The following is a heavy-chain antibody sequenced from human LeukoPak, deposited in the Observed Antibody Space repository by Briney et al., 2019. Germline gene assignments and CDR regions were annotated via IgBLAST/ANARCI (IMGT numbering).Heavy chain of an antibody. CDR3: ARGAAGRPYYFDY. J-gene: IGHJ4*02. Sequence: ASVKVSCKTSGYTFTGYYLHWVRQAPGQWLEWMGWSNPNSGGTNYAQKFQGRVTMTRDTSITTAYMELTRLRSDDTAVYYCARGAAGRPYYFDYWGQGTLVTVSS. CDR1: GYTFTGYY. D-gene: IGHD1-26*01. CDR2: SNPNSGGT. V-gene: IGHV1-2*02.